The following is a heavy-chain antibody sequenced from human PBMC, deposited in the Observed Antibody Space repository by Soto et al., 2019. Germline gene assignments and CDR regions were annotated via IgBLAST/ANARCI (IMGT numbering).Heavy chain of an antibody. CDR1: GGSVNGYY. CDR3: ATRITVFGLLIPPFDP. J-gene: IGHJ5*02. Sequence: SETLSLTCAVYGGSVNGYYWNWIRQPPGKGLEWIGGINHTGGTHYNPSLKSRVTMSVDTSKNQFSLRLSSVTAADTAIYYCATRITVFGLLIPPFDPWGQGTQVTVSS. CDR2: INHTGGT. V-gene: IGHV4-34*01. D-gene: IGHD3-3*01.